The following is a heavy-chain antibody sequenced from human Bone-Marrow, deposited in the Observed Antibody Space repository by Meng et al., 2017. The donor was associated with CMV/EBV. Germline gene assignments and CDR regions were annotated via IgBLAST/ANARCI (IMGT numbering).Heavy chain of an antibody. CDR2: IIPIFGSA. J-gene: IGHJ5*02. V-gene: IGHV1-69*05. CDR3: ASGQWLVPNH. Sequence: SVKVSCKTSGGTFSTYAINWVRQAPGQGLEWMGGIIPIFGSANYAQKFQGRVTIITDESTSTAYMELRSLRSGDTAVYYCASGQWLVPNHWGQGTLVTVSS. CDR1: GGTFSTYA. D-gene: IGHD6-19*01.